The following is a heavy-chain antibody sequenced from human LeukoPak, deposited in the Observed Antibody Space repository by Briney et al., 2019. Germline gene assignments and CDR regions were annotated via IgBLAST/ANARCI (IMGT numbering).Heavy chain of an antibody. D-gene: IGHD3-16*02. CDR1: GGSFSGYY. V-gene: IGHV4-34*01. Sequence: SETLSLTCAVYGGSFSGYYWSWIRQPPGKGLEWIGEINHSGSTNYNPSLKSRVTIPVDTSKNQFSLKLSSVTAADTAVYYCASTGSYDYVWGSYRHPYDYWGQGTLVTVSS. J-gene: IGHJ4*02. CDR3: ASTGSYDYVWGSYRHPYDY. CDR2: INHSGST.